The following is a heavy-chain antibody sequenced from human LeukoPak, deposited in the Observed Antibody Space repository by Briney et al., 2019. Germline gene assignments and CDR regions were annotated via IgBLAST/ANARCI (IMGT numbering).Heavy chain of an antibody. CDR2: IYTSGST. J-gene: IGHJ6*03. CDR3: AREIASDYVYYYYMDV. Sequence: SQTLSLTCTVSGGSISSGSYYWSWIRQPAGKGLEWIGRIYTSGSTNYNPSLKSRVTISVDTSKNQFSLKLSSVTAADTAVYYCAREIASDYVYYYYMDVWGKGTRSPSP. V-gene: IGHV4-61*02. D-gene: IGHD4-17*01. CDR1: GGSISSGSYY.